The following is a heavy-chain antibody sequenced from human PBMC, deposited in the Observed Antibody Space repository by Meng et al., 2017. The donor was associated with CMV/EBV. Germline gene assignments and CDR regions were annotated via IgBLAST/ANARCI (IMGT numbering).Heavy chain of an antibody. Sequence: GESLKISCAASGFTFKRHWMHWVRQAPGKGPVCVARIKSDGTYRDYAGVVKGRFTISRDNAKDMVYLQMTSLRDDDSGVYHCVRDDDRYGLDYWGRGSLVTVSS. D-gene: IGHD5-18*01. CDR1: GFTFKRHW. CDR2: IKSDGTYR. J-gene: IGHJ4*02. CDR3: VRDDDRYGLDY. V-gene: IGHV3-74*01.